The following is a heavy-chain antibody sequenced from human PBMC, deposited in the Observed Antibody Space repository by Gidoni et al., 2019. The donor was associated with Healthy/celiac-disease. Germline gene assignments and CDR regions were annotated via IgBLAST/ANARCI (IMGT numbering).Heavy chain of an antibody. D-gene: IGHD5-12*01. Sequence: QVQLQESGPGLVKPSETLSLTCTVSGGSISRYYWSWIRQPPGKGLEWIGYIYYSGSTNYNPSLKSRVTISVDTSKNQFSLKLSSVTAADTAVYYCARDSITYDAFDIWGQGTMVTVSS. V-gene: IGHV4-59*01. CDR3: ARDSITYDAFDI. CDR2: IYYSGST. CDR1: GGSISRYY. J-gene: IGHJ3*02.